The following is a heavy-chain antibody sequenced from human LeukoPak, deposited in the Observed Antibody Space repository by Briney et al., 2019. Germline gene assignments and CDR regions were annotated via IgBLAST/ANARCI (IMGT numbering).Heavy chain of an antibody. V-gene: IGHV3-48*03. Sequence: GGSLSLSCAASGFTFSSYEMNWVRQAPGKGLEWVSYISSSGSTIYYADSVKGRFTLSRDNAKNSLYLQMNSLRAEDTAVYYCARGPPYYYDSSGYYFGAFDIWGQGTMVTVSS. CDR2: ISSSGSTI. J-gene: IGHJ3*02. CDR1: GFTFSSYE. CDR3: ARGPPYYYDSSGYYFGAFDI. D-gene: IGHD3-22*01.